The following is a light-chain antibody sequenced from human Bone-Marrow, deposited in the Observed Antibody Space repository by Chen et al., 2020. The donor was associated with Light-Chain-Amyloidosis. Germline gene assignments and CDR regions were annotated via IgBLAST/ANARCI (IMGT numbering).Light chain of an antibody. Sequence: SYELTQPPSVSVSPGQTARITCSGDDLPTKYAYWYQQKPGQAPVLVIHRDTERPSGISERFSGSSSGTTATLTIRGVQAEEEADYHCQSADSSGTYGVIFGGGTKLTVL. J-gene: IGLJ2*01. CDR1: DLPTKY. CDR3: QSADSSGTYGVI. V-gene: IGLV3-25*02. CDR2: RDT.